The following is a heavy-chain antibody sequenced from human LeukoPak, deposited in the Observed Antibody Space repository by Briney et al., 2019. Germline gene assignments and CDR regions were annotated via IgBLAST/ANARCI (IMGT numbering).Heavy chain of an antibody. V-gene: IGHV3-23*01. Sequence: GGSLRLSCAASGFTFSNYAMTWGRQAPGKGLEWVSAISGSGGSTYYADSVKGRFNISRDNSKNTLYLHMNSLRAEDTAGYYCAKQGTYYDSSGPIDYWGQGTLVTVSS. CDR1: GFTFSNYA. J-gene: IGHJ4*02. D-gene: IGHD3-22*01. CDR2: ISGSGGST. CDR3: AKQGTYYDSSGPIDY.